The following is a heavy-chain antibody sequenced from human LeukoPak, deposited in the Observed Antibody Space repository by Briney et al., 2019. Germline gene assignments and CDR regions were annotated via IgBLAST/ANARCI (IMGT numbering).Heavy chain of an antibody. CDR3: ARDGVVPNLYYYYYMDV. CDR2: IIPIFGTA. J-gene: IGHJ6*03. V-gene: IGHV1-69*13. CDR1: GGTFSSYA. D-gene: IGHD2-2*01. Sequence: ASVKVSCKASGGTFSSYAISWVRQAPGQGLEWMGGIIPIFGTANYAQKFQGRVTITADESTSTAYMELSSLRSEDTAVYYCARDGVVPNLYYYYYMDVWGKGTTVTVSS.